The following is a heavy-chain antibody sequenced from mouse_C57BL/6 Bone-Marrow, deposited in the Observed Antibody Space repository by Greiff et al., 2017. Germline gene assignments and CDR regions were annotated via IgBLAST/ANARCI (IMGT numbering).Heavy chain of an antibody. CDR2: ISYSGST. J-gene: IGHJ1*03. V-gene: IGHV3-1*01. CDR3: AREGYGYWYFDV. CDR1: GYSITSGYD. Sequence: EVMLQESGPGMVKPSQSLSLTCTVTGYSITSGYDWHWIRHFPGNKLEWMGYISYSGSTNYNPSLKSRISITHDTSKNHFFLKLNSVTTEDTATYYCAREGYGYWYFDVWGTGTTVTVSS. D-gene: IGHD1-1*01.